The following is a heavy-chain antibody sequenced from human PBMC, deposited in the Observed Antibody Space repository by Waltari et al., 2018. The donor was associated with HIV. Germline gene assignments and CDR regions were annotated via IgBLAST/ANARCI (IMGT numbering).Heavy chain of an antibody. Sequence: QVQLQESGPGLVKPSETLSLTCTLSGGSISRYYWSWIRQPPGKGLAWIGYIYYSGSTNYNPSLKSRVTISVDTSKNQFSLKLSSVTAADTAVYYCAVSSGWYVDYWGQGTLVTVSS. CDR3: AVSSGWYVDY. CDR2: IYYSGST. D-gene: IGHD6-19*01. J-gene: IGHJ4*02. CDR1: GGSISRYY. V-gene: IGHV4-59*01.